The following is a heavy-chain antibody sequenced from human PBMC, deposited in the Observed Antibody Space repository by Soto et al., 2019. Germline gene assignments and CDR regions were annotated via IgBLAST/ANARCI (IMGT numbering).Heavy chain of an antibody. D-gene: IGHD2-21*01. CDR1: GFTFSSYS. CDR3: AKDRIGLPYGMDV. J-gene: IGHJ6*02. CDR2: ISSSSSYI. Sequence: GGSLRLSCAASGFTFSSYSMNWVRQAPGKGLEWVSSISSSSSYIYYADSVKGRFTISRDNAKNSLYLQMNSLRAEDTAVYYCAKDRIGLPYGMDVWGQGTTVTVAS. V-gene: IGHV3-21*01.